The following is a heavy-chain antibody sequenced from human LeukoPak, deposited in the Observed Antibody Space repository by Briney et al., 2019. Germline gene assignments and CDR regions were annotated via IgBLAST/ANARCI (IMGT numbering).Heavy chain of an antibody. Sequence: PSQTLSLTCTVSGGSISSGSYYWSWIRQPAGKGLEWIGRIYTSGSTNYNPSLKSRVTISVDTSKNQFSLKLSSVTAADTAVYYCARGRVSSSSWYSTYYYYFYMDVWGKGTTVTVSS. D-gene: IGHD6-13*01. CDR3: ARGRVSSSSWYSTYYYYFYMDV. CDR2: IYTSGST. CDR1: GGSISSGSYY. V-gene: IGHV4-61*02. J-gene: IGHJ6*03.